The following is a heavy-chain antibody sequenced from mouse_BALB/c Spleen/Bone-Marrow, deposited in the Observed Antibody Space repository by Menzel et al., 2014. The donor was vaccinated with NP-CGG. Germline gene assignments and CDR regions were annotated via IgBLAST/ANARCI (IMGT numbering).Heavy chain of an antibody. V-gene: IGHV1-19*01. Sequence: VQLQQSGPELVKPGASVKMSCKASGYTFTDYYMDWVKQSHGESFEWIGRVNPYNGGTSYNQKFKGKATLTVDKSSSTAYMELNSLTSEDSAVYYCARFPNYSYAMDYWGQGTSVTVSS. CDR1: GYTFTDYY. CDR2: VNPYNGGT. J-gene: IGHJ4*01. CDR3: ARFPNYSYAMDY. D-gene: IGHD2-1*01.